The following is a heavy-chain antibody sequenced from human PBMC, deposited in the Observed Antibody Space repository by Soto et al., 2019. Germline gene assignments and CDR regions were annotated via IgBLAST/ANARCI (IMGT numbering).Heavy chain of an antibody. CDR3: ARDRLSEQQLGGYYYYDMDV. D-gene: IGHD6-13*01. V-gene: IGHV4-39*07. CDR2: VYYSGST. Sequence: PSETLSLTCSVSGGSVTLTSYYWGWIRQPPGKGLEWIGNVYYSGSTNYNPSLKSRVTISLDTSKTQFSLRLSSVTAADTAVYYCARDRLSEQQLGGYYYYDMDVWGQGTTVTVSS. J-gene: IGHJ6*02. CDR1: GGSVTLTSYY.